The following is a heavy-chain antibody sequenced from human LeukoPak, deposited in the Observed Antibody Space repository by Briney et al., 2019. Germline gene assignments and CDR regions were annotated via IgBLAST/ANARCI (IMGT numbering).Heavy chain of an antibody. J-gene: IGHJ6*02. CDR2: FDYSGST. CDR1: GASIRSSSYY. Sequence: SETLSLTCTVSGASIRSSSYYWGWIRQPPGKGLEWIGTFDYSGSTYYNPSLKSRVSISADTAKNHFSLKLTSVTAADTAVYYCARLGSTPGYYHYYGMDVWGQGTTVTVSS. CDR3: ARLGSTPGYYHYYGMDV. D-gene: IGHD1-26*01. V-gene: IGHV4-39*02.